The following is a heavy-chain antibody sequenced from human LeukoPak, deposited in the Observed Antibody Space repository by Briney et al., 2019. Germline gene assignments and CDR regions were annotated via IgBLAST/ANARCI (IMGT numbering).Heavy chain of an antibody. J-gene: IGHJ6*02. Sequence: GGSLRLSCAASGFTFSSYAMHWVRQAPGKGLEWVAVISYDGSNKYYADSVKGRFTISRDNAKNSLYLQMNSLRAEDTAVYYCARDLSAYSSSWTYYYYYYGMDVWGQGTTVTVSS. V-gene: IGHV3-30*04. D-gene: IGHD6-13*01. CDR1: GFTFSSYA. CDR2: ISYDGSNK. CDR3: ARDLSAYSSSWTYYYYYYGMDV.